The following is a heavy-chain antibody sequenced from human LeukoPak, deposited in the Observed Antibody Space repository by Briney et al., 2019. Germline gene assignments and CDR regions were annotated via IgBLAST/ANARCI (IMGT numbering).Heavy chain of an antibody. CDR1: GYTFTGYY. V-gene: IGHV1-2*02. J-gene: IGHJ6*02. D-gene: IGHD3-10*01. CDR2: INPNSGGT. Sequence: ASVKVSCKASGYTFTGYYMHWVRQAPGQGLEWMGWINPNSGGTNYAQKFQGRVTMTRDTSISTAYMELSRLRSDDTAVYYCARDMVRSPHYGMDVWGQGTTVTVSS. CDR3: ARDMVRSPHYGMDV.